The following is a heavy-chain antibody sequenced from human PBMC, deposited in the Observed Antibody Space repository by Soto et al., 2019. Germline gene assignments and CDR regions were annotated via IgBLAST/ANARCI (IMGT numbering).Heavy chain of an antibody. CDR2: IYHSGST. Sequence: SETLSLTCAVSGGSISSSNWWSWVRQPPGKGLEWIGEIYHSGSTNYNPSLKSRVTISVDKSKNQFSLKLSSVTAADTAVYYCARAAYDPGYGSGSTLLWYYYYGMDVWGQGTTVTVSS. J-gene: IGHJ6*02. D-gene: IGHD3-10*01. V-gene: IGHV4-4*02. CDR1: GGSISSSNW. CDR3: ARAAYDPGYGSGSTLLWYYYYGMDV.